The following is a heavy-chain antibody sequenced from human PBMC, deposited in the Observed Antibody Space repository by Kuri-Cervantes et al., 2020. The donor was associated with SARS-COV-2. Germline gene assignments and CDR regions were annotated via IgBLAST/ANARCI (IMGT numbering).Heavy chain of an antibody. Sequence: GGSLRPSCAASGFAFGDYYMSWIRQAPGEGLEWVSYVSHSGTIIYQADSVKGRFTISRDNAKNSLYLQMNSLRGEDTAVYYCARDGTAGGSYNGFDPWGQGTLVTVSS. V-gene: IGHV3-11*01. CDR3: ARDGTAGGSYNGFDP. CDR2: VSHSGTII. J-gene: IGHJ5*02. CDR1: GFAFGDYY. D-gene: IGHD1-26*01.